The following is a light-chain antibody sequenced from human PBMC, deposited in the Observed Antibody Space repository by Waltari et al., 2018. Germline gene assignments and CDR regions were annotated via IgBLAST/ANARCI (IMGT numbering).Light chain of an antibody. Sequence: QSVLTQPPSASGTPGQSVTISCSGSISNIGTHYVYWYQQLPGTAPKLHIYLTHQRPSGVPDRFAASKSGTSASLAISGLRFEDEADYYCATRDEGPTVVFGGGTKLTVL. CDR1: ISNIGTHY. CDR2: LTH. V-gene: IGLV1-47*01. J-gene: IGLJ2*01. CDR3: ATRDEGPTVV.